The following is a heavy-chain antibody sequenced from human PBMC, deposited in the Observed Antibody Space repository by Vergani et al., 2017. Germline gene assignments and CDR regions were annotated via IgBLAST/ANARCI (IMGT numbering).Heavy chain of an antibody. V-gene: IGHV1-69*02. CDR3: ARGILTGYYRRAHHDY. CDR1: GCTFSSYT. CDR2: IIPILGIA. D-gene: IGHD3-9*01. Sequence: QVQLVQSGAAVKKPGSSVKVSCKASGCTFSSYTISWVRQAPGQGLEWMGRIIPILGIANYAQKFQGRVTITADKSTSTAYMELSSLRSEDTAVYYCARGILTGYYRRAHHDYWGQGTLVTVSS. J-gene: IGHJ4*02.